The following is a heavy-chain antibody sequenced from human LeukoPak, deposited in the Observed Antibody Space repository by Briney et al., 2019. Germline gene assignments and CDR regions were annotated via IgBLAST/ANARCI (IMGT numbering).Heavy chain of an antibody. J-gene: IGHJ5*02. V-gene: IGHV4-61*02. CDR1: GGSISSGSYY. CDR2: IYTSGST. CDR3: AREMDYDFWSGYYVDWFDP. Sequence: PSQTLSLTCTVSGGSISSGSYYWSWIRQPAGKGLEWIGRIYTSGSTNYNPSLKSRVTISVDTSKNQFSLKLSSVTAADTAVYYCAREMDYDFWSGYYVDWFDPWGQGTLVPVSS. D-gene: IGHD3-3*01.